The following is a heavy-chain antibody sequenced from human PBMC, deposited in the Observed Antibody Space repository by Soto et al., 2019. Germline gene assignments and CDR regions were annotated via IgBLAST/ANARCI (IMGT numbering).Heavy chain of an antibody. J-gene: IGHJ6*02. V-gene: IGHV5-51*01. Sequence: ETLAISCKGSGYSFTTNWIGWVRQMPGKGLEWMWIIYPGDSDTRYSPSFQGQVTISADKSISTAYLQMNSLRAEDTALYYCAKGVGSSSSGYYYGMDVWGQGTTVTVSS. CDR3: AKGVGSSSSGYYYGMDV. D-gene: IGHD6-6*01. CDR2: IYPGDSDT. CDR1: GYSFTTNW.